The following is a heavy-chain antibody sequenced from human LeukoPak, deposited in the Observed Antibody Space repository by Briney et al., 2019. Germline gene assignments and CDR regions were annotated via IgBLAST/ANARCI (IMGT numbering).Heavy chain of an antibody. CDR1: GYTFTSSS. V-gene: IGHV1-3*04. CDR2: INTGNGNT. CDR3: ARLRGVAATGIYDF. J-gene: IGHJ4*02. D-gene: IGHD6-13*01. Sequence: ASVTVSCKASGYTFTSSSLHLVRQAPGQRLEWMGWINTGNGNTDYSKKFQGTVTLTRDTSASTGYMELSSLRSDDTAVYYCARLRGVAATGIYDFWGQGTLVTVSS.